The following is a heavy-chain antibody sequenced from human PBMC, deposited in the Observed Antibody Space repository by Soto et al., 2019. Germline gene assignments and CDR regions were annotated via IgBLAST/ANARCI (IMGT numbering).Heavy chain of an antibody. CDR1: GGSISSYY. D-gene: IGHD6-13*01. CDR2: IYYSGST. Sequence: SETLSLTCTVSGGSISSYYWSWIRQPPGKGLEWIGYIYYSGSTNYNPSLKSRVTISVDTSKNQFSLKLSSVTAADTAVYYCARHALIAAVGDYYMDVWGKGTTVTVSS. CDR3: ARHALIAAVGDYYMDV. J-gene: IGHJ6*03. V-gene: IGHV4-59*08.